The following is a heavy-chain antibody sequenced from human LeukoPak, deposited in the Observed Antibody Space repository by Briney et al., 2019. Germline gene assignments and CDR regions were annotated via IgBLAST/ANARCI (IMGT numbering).Heavy chain of an antibody. CDR1: GDSVSSSSSA. CDR2: AYYRSKWHI. J-gene: IGHJ4*02. V-gene: IGHV6-1*01. Sequence: SQTLSLTCAIPGDSVSSSSSAWSWIRQSPSRGLEWLGRAYYRSKWHIDYAVSVKSRITINPDTSKNQFSLQLNSVTPEDTAVYYCARNLRPDFDYWGQGTLVTVSS. CDR3: ARNLRPDFDY.